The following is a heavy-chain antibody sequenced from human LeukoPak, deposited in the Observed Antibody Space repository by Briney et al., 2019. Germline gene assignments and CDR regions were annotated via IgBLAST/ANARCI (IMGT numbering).Heavy chain of an antibody. Sequence: GASVKVSCKASGGTFSSYAISWVRQAPGQGLEWMGRIIPISGIANYAQKFQGRVTITADKSTSTAYMELSSLRSEDTAVYYCAAGPFTESYYFDYWGQGTLVTVSS. CDR3: AAGPFTESYYFDY. CDR2: IIPISGIA. CDR1: GGTFSSYA. D-gene: IGHD1-14*01. J-gene: IGHJ4*02. V-gene: IGHV1-69*04.